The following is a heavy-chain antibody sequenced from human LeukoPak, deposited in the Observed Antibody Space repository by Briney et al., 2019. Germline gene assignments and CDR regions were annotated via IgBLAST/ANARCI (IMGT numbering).Heavy chain of an antibody. J-gene: IGHJ4*02. D-gene: IGHD6-19*01. CDR3: ASGYSSGWAGDY. CDR1: GYTFTAYY. Sequence: GASVKVSCKASGYTFTAYYLHWVRQAPGQGLEWMGWINPNSGGTNFVQKFQGRVTMTRGTSINTAYMELRRLRSDDTAVYYCASGYSSGWAGDYWGQGTLVTVSS. V-gene: IGHV1-2*02. CDR2: INPNSGGT.